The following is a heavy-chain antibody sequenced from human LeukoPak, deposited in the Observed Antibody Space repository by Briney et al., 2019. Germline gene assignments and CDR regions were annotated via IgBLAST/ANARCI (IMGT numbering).Heavy chain of an antibody. D-gene: IGHD2-2*01. CDR1: GFTFSSYS. CDR2: ISSSSSYT. CDR3: ARDGGVVVVPAANFDY. V-gene: IGHV3-21*01. Sequence: GGSLRLSCAASGFTFSSYSMNWVRQAPGKGLEWVSSISSSSSYTYYADSVKGRFTISGDNAKNSLYLQMNSLRAEDTTVYYCARDGGVVVVPAANFDYWGQGTLVTVSS. J-gene: IGHJ4*02.